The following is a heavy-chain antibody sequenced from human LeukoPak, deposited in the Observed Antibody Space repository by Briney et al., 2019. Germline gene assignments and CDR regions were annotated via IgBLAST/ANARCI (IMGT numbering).Heavy chain of an antibody. Sequence: AGGSLRLSCAASGFTFSSYAMHWVRQAPGKGLEWVAVISYDGSNKYYADSVKGRFTISRDNSKNTLYLQMNSLRAEDTAVYYCARGGYYYDSSGYYYFDYWGQGTLVTVSS. D-gene: IGHD3-22*01. CDR1: GFTFSSYA. V-gene: IGHV3-30-3*01. CDR2: ISYDGSNK. J-gene: IGHJ4*02. CDR3: ARGGYYYDSSGYYYFDY.